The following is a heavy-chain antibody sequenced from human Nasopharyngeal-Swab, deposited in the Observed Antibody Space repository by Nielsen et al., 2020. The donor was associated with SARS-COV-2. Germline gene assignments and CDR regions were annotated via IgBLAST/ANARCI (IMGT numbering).Heavy chain of an antibody. J-gene: IGHJ4*02. Sequence: GGSLRLSCAASGFTFSSYAMSWVRQAPGKGLVWVSRTNSDGSSTDYAAFVKGRFTISRDNAKNTLYLQMNSLRVEDTAMYYCARDSLDFYGSGSYPDYWGQGTLVTVSS. V-gene: IGHV3-74*01. CDR1: GFTFSSYA. CDR2: TNSDGSST. CDR3: ARDSLDFYGSGSYPDY. D-gene: IGHD3-10*01.